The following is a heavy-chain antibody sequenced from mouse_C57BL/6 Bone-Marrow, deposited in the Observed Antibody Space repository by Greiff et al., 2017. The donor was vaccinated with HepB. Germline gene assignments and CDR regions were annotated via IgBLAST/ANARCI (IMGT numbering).Heavy chain of an antibody. D-gene: IGHD1-2*01. Sequence: VQLQQPGAELVKPGASVKLSCKASGYTFTSYWMHWVKQRPGQGLEWIGMIHPNSGSTNYNEKFKSKATLTVDKSSSTAYMQLSSLTSEDSAVYYCARATTAPLRYFDVWGTGTTVTVSS. CDR3: ARATTAPLRYFDV. J-gene: IGHJ1*03. CDR1: GYTFTSYW. V-gene: IGHV1-64*01. CDR2: IHPNSGST.